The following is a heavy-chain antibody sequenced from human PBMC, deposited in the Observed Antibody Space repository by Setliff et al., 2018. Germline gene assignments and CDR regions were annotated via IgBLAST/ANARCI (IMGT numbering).Heavy chain of an antibody. CDR2: IKHDGSEE. CDR1: DFSSSFYW. Sequence: PGGSLRLSCEGSDFSSSFYWMSWVRQAPGKGLEWVANIKHDGSEEHYVDSVKGRFTISRDNAKSSVYLQMRSLRAEDTAVYYCSTRTVAARSLDTWGQGTLVTVSS. CDR3: STRTVAARSLDT. D-gene: IGHD6-13*01. V-gene: IGHV3-7*01. J-gene: IGHJ5*02.